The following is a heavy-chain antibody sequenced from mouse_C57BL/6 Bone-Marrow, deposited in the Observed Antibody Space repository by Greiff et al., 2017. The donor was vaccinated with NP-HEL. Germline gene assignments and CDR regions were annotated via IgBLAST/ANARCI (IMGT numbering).Heavy chain of an antibody. CDR3: AREGGVYPRIFDY. CDR1: GYTFTSYG. J-gene: IGHJ2*01. V-gene: IGHV1-81*01. CDR2: IYPRSGNT. Sequence: QVQLKQSGAELARPVASVKLSCKASGYTFTSYGISWVKQRTGQGLEWIGEIYPRSGNTYYNEKFKGKATLTADKSSSTAYMELRSLTSEDSAVYFCAREGGVYPRIFDYWGQGTTLTVSS.